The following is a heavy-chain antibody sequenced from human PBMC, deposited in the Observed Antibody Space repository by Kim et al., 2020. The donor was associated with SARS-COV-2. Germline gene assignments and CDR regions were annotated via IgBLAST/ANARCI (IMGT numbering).Heavy chain of an antibody. Sequence: YALSVKSRLTINPATSKTQFSLQLNSVTPEDTAVYYCAREVAVAGTAFDPWGQGTLVTVSS. J-gene: IGHJ5*02. V-gene: IGHV6-1*01. CDR3: AREVAVAGTAFDP. D-gene: IGHD6-19*01.